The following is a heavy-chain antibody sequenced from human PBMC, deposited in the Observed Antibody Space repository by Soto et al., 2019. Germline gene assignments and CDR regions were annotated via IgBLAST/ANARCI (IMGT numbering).Heavy chain of an antibody. V-gene: IGHV4-34*02. D-gene: IGHD3-3*02. CDR3: ARDRQYSHFLSGYQYEGLYGRDV. CDR2: INHSGGT. Sequence: QVQLQQWGAGLLKPSETLSLTCAVYGGSFSNYYWTWMRQAPGKGLAWIGEINHSGGTNYNSSLKRRVNISLDTSKNQLSLILYTVTTADTAVYYCARDRQYSHFLSGYQYEGLYGRDVWGQGTTVTVSS. J-gene: IGHJ6*02. CDR1: GGSFSNYY.